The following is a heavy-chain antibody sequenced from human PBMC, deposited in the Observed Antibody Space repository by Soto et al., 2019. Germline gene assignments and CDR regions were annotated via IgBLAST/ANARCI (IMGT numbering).Heavy chain of an antibody. CDR1: GFTFSSHW. Sequence: GGSLRLSCAASGFTFSSHWMSWVRQAPGKGLEWVANIKQDGSEKYYVDSVKGRFTISRDNAKNSLYLQMNSLRAEDTAVYYCASQGLLPYYFDYWGQGTLVTVSS. CDR3: ASQGLLPYYFDY. J-gene: IGHJ4*02. CDR2: IKQDGSEK. V-gene: IGHV3-7*03. D-gene: IGHD1-26*01.